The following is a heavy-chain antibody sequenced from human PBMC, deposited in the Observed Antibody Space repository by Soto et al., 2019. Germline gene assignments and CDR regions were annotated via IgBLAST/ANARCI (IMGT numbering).Heavy chain of an antibody. V-gene: IGHV4-59*01. CDR3: ARAGTYYDILTGYLLPSRFYFDY. CDR2: IYYSGST. Sequence: SETLSLTCTVSGGSISSYYWSWIRQPPGKGLEWIGYIYYSGSTNYNPSLKSRVTISVDTSKNQFSLKLSSVTAADTAVYYCARAGTYYDILTGYLLPSRFYFDYWGQGTLVTVSS. J-gene: IGHJ4*02. D-gene: IGHD3-9*01. CDR1: GGSISSYY.